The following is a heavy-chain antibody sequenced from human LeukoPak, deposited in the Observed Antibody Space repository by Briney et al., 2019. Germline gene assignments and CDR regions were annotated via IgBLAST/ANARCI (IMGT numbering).Heavy chain of an antibody. D-gene: IGHD6-25*01. V-gene: IGHV3-74*01. CDR2: INSDGSST. CDR3: ARKPAPAD. CDR1: GFTFRIFW. Sequence: GGSLRLSCATSGFTFRIFWMHWVRQVPGKGLVWVSRINSDGSSTSYADSVKGRFTISRDNAKNTLYLQMNSLRVEDTAVYYCARKPAPADWGQGTLVTVSS. J-gene: IGHJ4*01.